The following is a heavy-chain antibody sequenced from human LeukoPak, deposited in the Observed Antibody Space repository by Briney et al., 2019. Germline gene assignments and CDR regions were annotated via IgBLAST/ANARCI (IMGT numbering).Heavy chain of an antibody. Sequence: GGSLRLSCAVYGFTFSSYAMSWVRQAPGKGLEWVSVIYSGGRTYYADSVKGRFTISKDNSKNTLYLQMNSLRAEDTAVYYCARDLYVDIVAPSGMDVWGQGTTVTVSS. CDR1: GFTFSSYA. CDR3: ARDLYVDIVAPSGMDV. J-gene: IGHJ6*01. CDR2: IYSGGRT. D-gene: IGHD5-12*01. V-gene: IGHV3-66*01.